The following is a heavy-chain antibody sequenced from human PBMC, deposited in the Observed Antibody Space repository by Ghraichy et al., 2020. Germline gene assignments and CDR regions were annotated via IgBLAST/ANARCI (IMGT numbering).Heavy chain of an antibody. Sequence: SETLSLTCAVYGGSFSGYYWSWIRQPPGKGLEWIGEINHSGSTNYNPSLKSRVTISVDTSKNQFSLKLSSVTAADTAVYYCARDRMAIGYCSGGSCYWDYYYGMDVWGQGTTVTVSS. V-gene: IGHV4-34*01. CDR2: INHSGST. CDR1: GGSFSGYY. CDR3: ARDRMAIGYCSGGSCYWDYYYGMDV. J-gene: IGHJ6*02. D-gene: IGHD2-15*01.